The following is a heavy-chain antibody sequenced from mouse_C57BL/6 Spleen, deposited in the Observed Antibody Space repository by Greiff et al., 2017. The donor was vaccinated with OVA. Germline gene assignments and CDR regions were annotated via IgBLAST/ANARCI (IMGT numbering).Heavy chain of an antibody. D-gene: IGHD1-1*01. V-gene: IGHV1-80*01. J-gene: IGHJ2*01. Sequence: VQLQQPGAELVKPGASVKLSCKASGYAFSSYWMNWVKQRPGKGLEWIGQIYPGDGDTNYNGKFKGKATLTADKSSSTAYMQLSSLTSEDSAVYFCARRITTVVAHFDYWGQGTTLTVSS. CDR2: IYPGDGDT. CDR3: ARRITTVVAHFDY. CDR1: GYAFSSYW.